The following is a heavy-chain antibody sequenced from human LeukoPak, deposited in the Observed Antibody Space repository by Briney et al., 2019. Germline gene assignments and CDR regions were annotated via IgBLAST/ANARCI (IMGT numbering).Heavy chain of an antibody. V-gene: IGHV3-30*02. D-gene: IGHD5-18*01. CDR3: AKDGSGYSYSVY. J-gene: IGHJ4*02. CDR2: IRSDGNNK. Sequence: PGGSLRLSCAASGFTFSSYGMHWVRQAPGKGLEWVAFIRSDGNNKYYADSVKGRFTISRDNSKNTLYLQMNSLRSEDTAVYYCAKDGSGYSYSVYWGQGTLVTVSS. CDR1: GFTFSSYG.